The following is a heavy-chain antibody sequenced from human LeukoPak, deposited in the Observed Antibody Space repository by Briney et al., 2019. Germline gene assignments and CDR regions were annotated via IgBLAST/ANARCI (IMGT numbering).Heavy chain of an antibody. CDR3: ARVLGCTNGVCHDVFDI. D-gene: IGHD2-8*01. Sequence: GGSLRLSCAASGFTFSSYWMSWVRQAPGKGLEWVANINQDGSEKYYVDSVKGRFTISRDNAKNSPYLQMNSLRAEETAEYYCARVLGCTNGVCHDVFDIWGQGTMVTVSS. J-gene: IGHJ3*02. CDR1: GFTFSSYW. V-gene: IGHV3-7*01. CDR2: INQDGSEK.